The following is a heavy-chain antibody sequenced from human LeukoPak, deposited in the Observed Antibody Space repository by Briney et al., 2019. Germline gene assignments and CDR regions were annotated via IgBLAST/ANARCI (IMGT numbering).Heavy chain of an antibody. J-gene: IGHJ4*02. D-gene: IGHD1-26*01. V-gene: IGHV1-69*05. CDR3: ARSLVGATGLDY. CDR1: GGTFSSYA. Sequence: ASVKVSCKASGGTFSSYAISWVRQAPGQGLEWMGGIIPIFGTANYAQKFQGRVTITTDESTSTAYMELSSLRSEDTAVYYCARSLVGATGLDYWGQGTLVTVSS. CDR2: IIPIFGTA.